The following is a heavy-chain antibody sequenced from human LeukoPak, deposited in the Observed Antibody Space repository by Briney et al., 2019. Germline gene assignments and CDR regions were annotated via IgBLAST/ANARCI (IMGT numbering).Heavy chain of an antibody. D-gene: IGHD5-18*01. CDR3: AKCSYTYGNDAYDI. CDR1: GFTFSNFA. J-gene: IGHJ3*02. CDR2: IRGGGANP. V-gene: IGHV3-23*01. Sequence: GGSLRLSCAASGFTFSNFAMNWVRQAPGKGLEWVSSIRGGGANPHYADSVKGRFTISRDNSKNTLYMAMNSLRAEDTAVYYCAKCSYTYGNDAYDIWGQGTMVTVSS.